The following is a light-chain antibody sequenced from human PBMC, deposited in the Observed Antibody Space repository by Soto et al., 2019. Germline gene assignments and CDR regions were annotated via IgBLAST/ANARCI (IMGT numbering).Light chain of an antibody. J-gene: IGKJ1*01. V-gene: IGKV4-1*01. CDR3: QQYYSTHRT. Sequence: DIVMTQSPDSLAVSLGERATINCKSSQSVLYSSNNKNYLAWYQQKTGQPPKLLIYWASTRESGVPDRFSGSGSVTDFTLTISSLQAEDVSVYYCQQYYSTHRTFGQGTKVEIK. CDR1: QSVLYSSNNKNY. CDR2: WAS.